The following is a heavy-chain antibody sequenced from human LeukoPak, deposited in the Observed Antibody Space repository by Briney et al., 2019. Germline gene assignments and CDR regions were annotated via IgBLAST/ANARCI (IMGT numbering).Heavy chain of an antibody. V-gene: IGHV3-7*01. CDR1: GFTFSSYW. D-gene: IGHD3-9*01. Sequence: GRSLRLSCAASGFTFSSYWISWVRQAPGKGLEWVANIKQDGSEKYYVDSVKGRFTISRDNAKNSLYLQMNSLRAEDTVFFFKQKTAYEILTTHYYYYMDVWGKGTTVTISS. CDR3: QKTAYEILTTHYYYYMDV. CDR2: IKQDGSEK. J-gene: IGHJ6*03.